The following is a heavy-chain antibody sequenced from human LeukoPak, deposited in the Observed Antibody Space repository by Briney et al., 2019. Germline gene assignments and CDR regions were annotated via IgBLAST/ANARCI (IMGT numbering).Heavy chain of an antibody. J-gene: IGHJ4*02. CDR3: AKGGEVSSWYKRLKLYFDY. CDR2: ISYDGSNK. Sequence: GGSLRLSCGASGITFSSHGMHWVRQAPGKGLEWVASISYDGSNKYYADSVKGRFTISRDNSKNTLFLQMNSLRAEDTAVYYCAKGGEVSSWYKRLKLYFDYWGQGTLVTVSS. CDR1: GITFSSHG. D-gene: IGHD6-13*01. V-gene: IGHV3-30*18.